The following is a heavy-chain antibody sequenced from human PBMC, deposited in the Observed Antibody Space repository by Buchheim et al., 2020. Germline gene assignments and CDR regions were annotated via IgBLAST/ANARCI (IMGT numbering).Heavy chain of an antibody. D-gene: IGHD1-26*01. CDR2: IVVGSGNT. CDR1: GFTFTSSA. CDR3: AADNEWELNRGDY. Sequence: QMQLVQSGPEVKKPGTSVKVSCKASGFTFTSSAVQWVRQARGQRLEWIGWIVVGSGNTNYAQKFQERVTITRDRSQTTAYMELSSLRSEDTAVYYCAADNEWELNRGDYWGQGTL. J-gene: IGHJ4*02. V-gene: IGHV1-58*01.